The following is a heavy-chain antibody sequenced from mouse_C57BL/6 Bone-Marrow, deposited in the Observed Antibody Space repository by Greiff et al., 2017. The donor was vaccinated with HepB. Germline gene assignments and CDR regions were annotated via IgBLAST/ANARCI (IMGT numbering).Heavy chain of an antibody. J-gene: IGHJ2*01. V-gene: IGHV1-63*01. CDR1: GYTFTNYW. CDR2: IYPGGGYT. CDR3: ARWCTTYYFDY. D-gene: IGHD1-1*01. Sequence: VQLVESGAELVRPGPSVKMSCKASGYTFTNYWIGWAKQRPGHGLEWIGDIYPGGGYTNYNEKFKGKATLTADKSSSTAYMQFSSLTSEDSAIYSCARWCTTYYFDYWGQGTTLTVSS.